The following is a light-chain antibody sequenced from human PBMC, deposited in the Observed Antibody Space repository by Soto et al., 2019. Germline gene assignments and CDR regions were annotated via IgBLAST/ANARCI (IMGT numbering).Light chain of an antibody. J-gene: IGKJ2*01. V-gene: IGKV3-15*01. Sequence: VTQSAAALSLSPGERATLSCRASQSGSSRLAWYQQKPGHSPRLLICGASTRATGIPARFSGSGSGTEFTLTISMVQAEDGIGYCSPLYGFRPKPFDQG. CDR1: QSGSSR. CDR2: GAS. CDR3: PLYGFRPKP.